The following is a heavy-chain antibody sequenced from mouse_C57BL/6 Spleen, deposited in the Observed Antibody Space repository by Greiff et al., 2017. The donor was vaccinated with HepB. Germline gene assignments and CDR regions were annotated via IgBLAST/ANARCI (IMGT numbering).Heavy chain of an antibody. CDR1: GYTFTSYW. J-gene: IGHJ3*01. CDR3: ARYSSNSGVWFAY. Sequence: QVQLQQPGAELVKPGASVKLSCKASGYTFTSYWMHWVKQRPGRGLEWIGRIDPNSGGTKYNEKFKSKATLTVDKPSSTAYMQLSSLTSEDSAVLYCARYSSNSGVWFAYWGQVTLVTVSA. V-gene: IGHV1-72*01. CDR2: IDPNSGGT.